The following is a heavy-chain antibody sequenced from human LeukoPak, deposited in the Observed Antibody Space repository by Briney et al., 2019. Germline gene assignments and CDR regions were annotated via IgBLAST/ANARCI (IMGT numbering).Heavy chain of an antibody. CDR2: INPNSGGT. J-gene: IGHJ4*02. Sequence: ASVKVSCKASGYTFTGYYMHWVRQAPGQGLEWMGRINPNSGGTNYAQKFQGRVTMTRDTSISTAYMELSRLRSDDTAVYYCARAGTGTNYYDSSGSFDYWGQGTLVTVSS. CDR3: ARAGTGTNYYDSSGSFDY. V-gene: IGHV1-2*06. D-gene: IGHD3-22*01. CDR1: GYTFTGYY.